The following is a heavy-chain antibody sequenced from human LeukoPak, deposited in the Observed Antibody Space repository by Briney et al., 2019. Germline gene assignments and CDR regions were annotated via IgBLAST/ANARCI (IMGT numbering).Heavy chain of an antibody. CDR1: GYTSTGYF. V-gene: IGHV1-2*02. CDR2: INPNSGDT. D-gene: IGHD6-13*01. CDR3: ARAQSLTAPAGTFANS. J-gene: IGHJ4*02. Sequence: GASVKVSCKASGYTSTGYFLHWVRRAPGQGFEWMGWINPNSGDTSYTQTFQGRVTMTRDTSISTAYMELSSLRSDDTAVYYCARAQSLTAPAGTFANSWGQGTLVTVSS.